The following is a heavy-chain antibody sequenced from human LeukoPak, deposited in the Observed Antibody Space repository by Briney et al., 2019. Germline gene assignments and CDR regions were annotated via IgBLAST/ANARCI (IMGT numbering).Heavy chain of an antibody. CDR1: GGSISSSSYY. CDR2: IYYSGST. J-gene: IGHJ4*02. V-gene: IGHV4-39*07. D-gene: IGHD2-15*01. Sequence: SETLSLTCTVSGGSISSSSYYWSWIRQPPGKGLEWIGSIYYSGSTYYNPSLKSRVTISVDTSKNQFSLKLSSVTAADTAVYYCAINCSGGSCGNQVDYWGQGTLVTVSS. CDR3: AINCSGGSCGNQVDY.